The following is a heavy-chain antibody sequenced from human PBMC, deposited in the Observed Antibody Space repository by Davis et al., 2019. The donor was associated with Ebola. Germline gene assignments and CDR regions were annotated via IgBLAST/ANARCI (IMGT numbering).Heavy chain of an antibody. Sequence: AASVKVSCRASGYTFTSYDINWVRQAPGQRLEWMGWMNPNSGNTGYAQKFQGRVTRTRNTSISTAYMELSSLRSEDTAVYYWARVRSGGYCTNGVCYLGGWFDPWGQGTLVTVSS. J-gene: IGHJ5*02. CDR3: ARVRSGGYCTNGVCYLGGWFDP. V-gene: IGHV1-8*01. D-gene: IGHD2-8*01. CDR2: MNPNSGNT. CDR1: GYTFTSYD.